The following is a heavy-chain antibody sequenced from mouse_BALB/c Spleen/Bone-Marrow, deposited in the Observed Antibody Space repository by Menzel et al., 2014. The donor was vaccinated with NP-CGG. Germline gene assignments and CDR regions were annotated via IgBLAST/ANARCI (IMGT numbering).Heavy chain of an antibody. CDR1: GYSITSDYA. Sequence: ESGPGLVKPSQSLSLTCTVTGYSITSDYAWNWIRQFPGNKLEWMGYISYSGSTSYNPSLKSRISITRDTSKNQFFPQLNSVTTEDTATYYCGRQFAFWGQGTLVTVSA. CDR3: GRQFAF. J-gene: IGHJ3*01. CDR2: ISYSGST. V-gene: IGHV3-2*02.